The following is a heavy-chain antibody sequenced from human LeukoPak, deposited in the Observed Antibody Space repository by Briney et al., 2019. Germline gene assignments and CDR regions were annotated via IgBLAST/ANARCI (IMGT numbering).Heavy chain of an antibody. V-gene: IGHV3-21*01. J-gene: IGHJ6*03. Sequence: GGSLRLSCAASGLTFSSYTMNWVRQAPGKGLEWVSSISSSSSSYIYYADSVKGRFTISRDNAKKSLYLQMNSLRAEDTAVYYCAREDPSGYMDVWGKGTTVTVSS. CDR3: AREDPSGYMDV. CDR2: ISSSSSSYI. CDR1: GLTFSSYT.